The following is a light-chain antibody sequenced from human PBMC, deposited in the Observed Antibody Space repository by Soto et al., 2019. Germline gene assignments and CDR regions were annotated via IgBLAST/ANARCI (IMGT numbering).Light chain of an antibody. CDR2: GAS. CDR1: QGVSSN. Sequence: EIVMTQSPATLSVSPGERATLSCRASQGVSSNLAWYQQKPGQSPRLLIYGASTRATGITARFSGSGSGTEFTLIISSLQSEDSAVYYCQQYNSWLWTFGQGTKVDI. J-gene: IGKJ1*01. V-gene: IGKV3-15*01. CDR3: QQYNSWLWT.